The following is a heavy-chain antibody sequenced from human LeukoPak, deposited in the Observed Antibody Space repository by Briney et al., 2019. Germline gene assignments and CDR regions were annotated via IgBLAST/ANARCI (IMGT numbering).Heavy chain of an antibody. J-gene: IGHJ3*02. Sequence: SETLSLTCTVSGGSISSYYWSWIRQPPGKGLEWIGYIYYSGSTNYNPSLKSRVTISVDTSKNQFSLKLSSVTAADTAVYYCAREWREFWAFDIWGQGTMVTVSS. CDR2: IYYSGST. CDR1: GGSISSYY. CDR3: AREWREFWAFDI. D-gene: IGHD3-3*01. V-gene: IGHV4-59*12.